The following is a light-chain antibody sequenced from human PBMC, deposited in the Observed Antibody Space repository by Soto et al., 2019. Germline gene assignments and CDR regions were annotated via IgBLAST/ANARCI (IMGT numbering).Light chain of an antibody. V-gene: IGKV3-15*01. CDR3: QQNNKWPPIT. CDR1: QTISND. CDR2: GAS. Sequence: EVVMTQSPATVSVSPGEGVTLSCRASQTISNDLAWYQQKPGQAHRLPIYGASTRATGVPARFRGGGSGNEFNLNLSNLQYENCPCYSCQQNNKWPPITFGGGTKVELK. J-gene: IGKJ4*01.